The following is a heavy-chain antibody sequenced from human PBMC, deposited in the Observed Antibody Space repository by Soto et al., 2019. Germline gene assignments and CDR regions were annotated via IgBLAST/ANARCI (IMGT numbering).Heavy chain of an antibody. J-gene: IGHJ6*02. V-gene: IGHV3-23*01. D-gene: IGHD1-26*01. CDR3: STYSGNYERYGVYYGMDV. Sequence: SLRLSCAASGFTFSNYAISWVRQAPGKGLEWVSSISGSGGSTYYADSVKGRFTISRDNSKDTLYLQKNSLRAEATAVYYCSTYSGNYERYGVYYGMDVWGQGTTVTVSS. CDR1: GFTFSNYA. CDR2: ISGSGGST.